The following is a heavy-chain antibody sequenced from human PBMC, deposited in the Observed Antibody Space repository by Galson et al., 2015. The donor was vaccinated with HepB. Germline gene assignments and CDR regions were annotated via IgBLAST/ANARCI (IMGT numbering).Heavy chain of an antibody. J-gene: IGHJ4*02. Sequence: SVKVSCKASGYTFTSYGISWVRQAPGHGLEWMGWISAYNGNTNYAQKLQGRVTMNTDTSTSTAYMELRSLRSDDTAVYYCARGGAYGGAGSYALIDYWGQGTLVTVSS. CDR2: ISAYNGNT. CDR3: ARGGAYGGAGSYALIDY. CDR1: GYTFTSYG. V-gene: IGHV1-18*04. D-gene: IGHD3-10*01.